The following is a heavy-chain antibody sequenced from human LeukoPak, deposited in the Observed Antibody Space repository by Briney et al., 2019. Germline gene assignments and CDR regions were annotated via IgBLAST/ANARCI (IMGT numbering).Heavy chain of an antibody. CDR1: GGSISSSSYY. CDR3: ARCRSSWFGEGHAFDI. V-gene: IGHV4-39*07. D-gene: IGHD3-10*01. CDR2: IYYSGST. Sequence: SETLSLTCTVSGGSISSSSYYWGWIRQPPGKGLEWIGSIYYSGSTYYNPSLKSRVTISVDTSKNQFSLKLSSVTAADTAVYYCARCRSSWFGEGHAFDIWGQGTMVTVSS. J-gene: IGHJ3*02.